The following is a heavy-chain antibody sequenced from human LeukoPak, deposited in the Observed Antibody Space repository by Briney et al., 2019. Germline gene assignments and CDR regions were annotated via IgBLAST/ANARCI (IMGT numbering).Heavy chain of an antibody. CDR1: GFTFSSFA. CDR2: ISGGGGNT. D-gene: IGHD6-25*01. CDR3: AKGYSSGWPYYFDY. Sequence: PGGSLRLSCAASGFTFSSFAMTWVRQAPGKGLEWVSAISGGGGNTYYADPVKGRFTTSRDNSKNTLYLQMNSLRAEDTAVYYCAKGYSSGWPYYFDYWGQGTLVTVSS. J-gene: IGHJ4*02. V-gene: IGHV3-23*01.